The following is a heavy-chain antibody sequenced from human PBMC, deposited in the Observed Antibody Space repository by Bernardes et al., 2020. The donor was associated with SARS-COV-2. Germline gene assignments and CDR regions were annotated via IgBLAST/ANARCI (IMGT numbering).Heavy chain of an antibody. Sequence: SETLSLTCTVSGGSISSGGYYWSWIRQHPGKGLEWIGYIYYSGSTYYNPSLKSRVTISVDTSKNQFSLKLSSVTAADTAVYYCARVQYYYDSSGISQMRDDAFDIWGQGTMVTVSS. CDR1: GGSISSGGYY. CDR2: IYYSGST. D-gene: IGHD3-22*01. V-gene: IGHV4-31*03. J-gene: IGHJ3*02. CDR3: ARVQYYYDSSGISQMRDDAFDI.